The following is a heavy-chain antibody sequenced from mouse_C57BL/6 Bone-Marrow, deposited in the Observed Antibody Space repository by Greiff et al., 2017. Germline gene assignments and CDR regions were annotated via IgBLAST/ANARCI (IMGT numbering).Heavy chain of an antibody. CDR2: IHPNSGST. V-gene: IGHV1-64*01. Sequence: VQLQQPGAELVKPGASVKLSCKASGYTFTSYWMHWVKQRPGQGLEWIGMIHPNSGSTNYNEKFTSKATLTVDKSSSTAYMQLDSLTSEDSAIYYCAHYDYDGDGDDWGQGTTLTVSS. J-gene: IGHJ2*01. D-gene: IGHD2-4*01. CDR3: AHYDYDGDGDD. CDR1: GYTFTSYW.